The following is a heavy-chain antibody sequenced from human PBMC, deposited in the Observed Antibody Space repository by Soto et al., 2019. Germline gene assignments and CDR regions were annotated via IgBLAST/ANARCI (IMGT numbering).Heavy chain of an antibody. CDR2: IYYSGST. V-gene: IGHV4-31*03. J-gene: IGHJ6*02. CDR3: AREFRGAYGMDV. Sequence: QVQLQESGPGLVKPSQTLSLTCTVSGGSISSGGYYWSWIRQHPVKGLEWIGYIYYSGSTYYNPSLKRRVTISVDTSKNHFALKLSSVTAADTAVYYCAREFRGAYGMDVCGQGTTVTVSS. CDR1: GGSISSGGYY. D-gene: IGHD3-16*01.